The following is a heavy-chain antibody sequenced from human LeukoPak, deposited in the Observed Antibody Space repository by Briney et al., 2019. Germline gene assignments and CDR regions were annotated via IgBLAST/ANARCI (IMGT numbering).Heavy chain of an antibody. D-gene: IGHD3-9*01. CDR1: GYTFTGYY. Sequence: ASVKVSCKASGYTFTGYYMHWVRQAPGQGLEWMGWTNPNSGGTNYAQKFQGRVTMTRDTSISTAYMELSRLRSDDTAVYYCASEPIYYDILTGYYIVGGRIDYWGQGTLVTVSS. V-gene: IGHV1-2*02. CDR2: TNPNSGGT. J-gene: IGHJ4*02. CDR3: ASEPIYYDILTGYYIVGGRIDY.